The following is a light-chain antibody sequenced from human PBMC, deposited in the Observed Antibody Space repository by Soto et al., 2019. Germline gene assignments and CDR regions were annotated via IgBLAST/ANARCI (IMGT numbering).Light chain of an antibody. CDR1: SCNIGAGYD. CDR3: QSYDSSLSGVV. V-gene: IGLV1-40*01. CDR2: GNS. J-gene: IGLJ2*01. Sequence: QSVLTQRPSVSGAPGQRVTISCTGSSCNIGAGYDVHWYQQLPGTAPKLLIYGNSNRPSGVPDRVSGSKSGTSASLAITGLQAEDEADYYCQSYDSSLSGVVFGAGTKLTVL.